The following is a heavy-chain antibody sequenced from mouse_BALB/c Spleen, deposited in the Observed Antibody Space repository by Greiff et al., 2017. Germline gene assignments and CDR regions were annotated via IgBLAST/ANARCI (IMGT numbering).Heavy chain of an antibody. V-gene: IGHV5-6-4*01. CDR2: ISSGGSYT. J-gene: IGHJ2*01. Sequence: EVQVVESGGGLVTPGGCLKLSCAASGFSFSSYTMSWVRQTPEKRLEWVATISSGGSYTYYPDSMKGRFTISRDNAKNTMYLQMSSLKSENTAMYYYTTDEGGFYCGLDYWGQGTTLTVSS. CDR3: TTDEGGFYCGLDY. D-gene: IGHD1-2*01. CDR1: GFSFSSYT.